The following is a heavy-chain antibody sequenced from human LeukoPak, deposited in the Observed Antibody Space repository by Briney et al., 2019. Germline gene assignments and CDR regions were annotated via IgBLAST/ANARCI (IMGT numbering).Heavy chain of an antibody. CDR3: VRDGWGSVGFDY. Sequence: GGSLRLSCAASGFTFSGYWMNWVRQAPGKGLEWVANIKEDGSKTYYADSLKGRFTISRDNAENSLYLQMYSLRIEDTAVYYGVRDGWGSVGFDYGGREPWSPSPQ. CDR2: IKEDGSKT. D-gene: IGHD3-16*01. CDR1: GFTFSGYW. V-gene: IGHV3-7*01. J-gene: IGHJ4*02.